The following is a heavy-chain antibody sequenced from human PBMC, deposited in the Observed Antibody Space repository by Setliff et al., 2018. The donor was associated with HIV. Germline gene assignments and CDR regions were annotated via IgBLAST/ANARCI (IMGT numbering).Heavy chain of an antibody. J-gene: IGHJ3*02. CDR2: FYTSGGT. V-gene: IGHV4-61*02. CDR3: ASHAPYTSSWNAAAFDI. D-gene: IGHD6-13*01. Sequence: PSETLSLTCTVSGGSISSGAYYWSWIRQPAGKGLEWIGRFYTSGGTKYNPSLKSRVTISIDTSKNQFSLKLSSVTPADTAVYYCASHAPYTSSWNAAAFDIWGQGTMVTVS. CDR1: GGSISSGAYY.